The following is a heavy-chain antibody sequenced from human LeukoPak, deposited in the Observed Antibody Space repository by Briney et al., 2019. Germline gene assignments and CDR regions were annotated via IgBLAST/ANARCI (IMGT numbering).Heavy chain of an antibody. Sequence: PGGSLRLSCAASGFTFSSYEMNWVRQAPGKGLEWVSYISSSGSTIYYADSVKGRFTISRDNAKNSLYLQMNSPRAEDTAVYYCARGAKKGVPMAFDIWGQGTMVTVSS. CDR1: GFTFSSYE. CDR3: ARGAKKGVPMAFDI. D-gene: IGHD3-16*01. V-gene: IGHV3-48*03. CDR2: ISSSGSTI. J-gene: IGHJ3*02.